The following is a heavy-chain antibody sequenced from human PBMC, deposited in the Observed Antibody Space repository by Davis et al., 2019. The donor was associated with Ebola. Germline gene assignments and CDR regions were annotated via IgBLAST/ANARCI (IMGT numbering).Heavy chain of an antibody. CDR3: ARGEGYMDV. V-gene: IGHV1-8*01. CDR1: GYTFTSYD. Sequence: ASVKVSCKASGYTFTSYDINWVRQATGQGLEWMGWMNPNNGNTGYAQKIQGRVTMTTDTSTSTAYMELRSLRSDDTAVYYCARGEGYMDVWGRGTTVTVSS. CDR2: MNPNNGNT. J-gene: IGHJ6*03.